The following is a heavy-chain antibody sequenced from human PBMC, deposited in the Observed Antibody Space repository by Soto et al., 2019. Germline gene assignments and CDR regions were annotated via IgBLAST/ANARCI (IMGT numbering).Heavy chain of an antibody. V-gene: IGHV1-69*13. CDR1: GGTFSSYA. J-gene: IGHJ5*02. CDR2: IIPIFGTA. Sequence: SVKVSCKASGGTFSSYAISWVRQAPGQGLEWMGGIIPIFGTANYAQKFQGRVTITADESTSTAYMELSSLRSEDTAVYYCASRNYYDSSGYYLNWFDPWGQGTLVTVSS. CDR3: ASRNYYDSSGYYLNWFDP. D-gene: IGHD3-22*01.